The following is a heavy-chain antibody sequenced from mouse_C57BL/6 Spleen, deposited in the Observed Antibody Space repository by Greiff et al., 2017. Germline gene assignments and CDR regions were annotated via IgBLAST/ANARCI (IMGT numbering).Heavy chain of an antibody. J-gene: IGHJ4*01. Sequence: EVQVVESGGGLVKPGGSLKLSCAASGFTFSDYGMHWVRQAPEKGLEWVAYISSGSSTIYYADTVKGRFTIARDNAKNTLFLQMTLLRSEDTAMYYCARLRRGYYAMDYWGQGTSVTVSS. CDR3: ARLRRGYYAMDY. D-gene: IGHD1-1*01. CDR2: ISSGSSTI. CDR1: GFTFSDYG. V-gene: IGHV5-17*01.